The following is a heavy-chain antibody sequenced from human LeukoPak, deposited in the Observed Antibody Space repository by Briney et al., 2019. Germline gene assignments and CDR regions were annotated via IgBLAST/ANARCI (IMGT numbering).Heavy chain of an antibody. CDR1: GGSISSGGYS. J-gene: IGHJ4*02. CDR2: IYHSGST. V-gene: IGHV4-30-2*01. D-gene: IGHD3-10*01. Sequence: SETLSLTCAVSGGSISSGGYSWSWIRQPPGKGLEWIGHIYHSGSTYYNPSLKSRVTISVDTSKNQFSLKLSSVTAADTAVYYCAREGRGTYYYGSGSYYQPSRGVDSWGQGTLVTVSS. CDR3: AREGRGTYYYGSGSYYQPSRGVDS.